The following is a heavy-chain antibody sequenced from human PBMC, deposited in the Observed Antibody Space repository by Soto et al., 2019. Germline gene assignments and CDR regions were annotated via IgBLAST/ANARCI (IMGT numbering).Heavy chain of an antibody. J-gene: IGHJ4*02. V-gene: IGHV4-30-2*01. CDR1: GASISSKLYS. D-gene: IGHD2-15*01. CDR3: AGGDGSDGRCPQPSAI. Sequence: PSETLSLTCAVSGASISSKLYSWSWIRQPPGQGLEWIGHIYHDETTYYDPSLRSRVTISVDRSKNHFSLTLTSVTAEDTAVYLCAGGDGSDGRCPQPSAIWGQLTQVTGSS. CDR2: IYHDETT.